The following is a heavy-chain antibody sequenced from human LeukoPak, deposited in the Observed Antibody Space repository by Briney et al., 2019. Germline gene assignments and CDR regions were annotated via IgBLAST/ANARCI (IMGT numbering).Heavy chain of an antibody. CDR3: AKDALWFGDLTYFDY. V-gene: IGHV3-30*18. CDR1: GFTFSNYG. CDR2: ISSDGSNK. J-gene: IGHJ4*02. Sequence: GGSLRLSCGASGFTFSNYGMHWVRQAPGKGLEWVAVISSDGSNKYYADSVKGRFTISRDNSKNTLFLQMNSLRAEDTAVYYCAKDALWFGDLTYFDYWGQGTLVTVSS. D-gene: IGHD3-10*01.